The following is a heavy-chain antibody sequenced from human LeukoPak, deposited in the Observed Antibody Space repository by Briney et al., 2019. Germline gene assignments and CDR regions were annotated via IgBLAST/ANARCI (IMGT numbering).Heavy chain of an antibody. CDR2: INHSGST. D-gene: IGHD6-13*01. J-gene: IGHJ4*02. V-gene: IGHV4-34*01. CDR1: GGSFSGYY. CDR3: ARGLPPYSSSWYGGAWYYFDS. Sequence: SETLSLTCAVYGGSFSGYYWSWIRQPPGKGLEWIGEINHSGSTNYNPSLKSRGTISVDTSKNQLSLKLSSVTAADTAVYYCARGLPPYSSSWYGGAWYYFDSWGQGTLVTVSS.